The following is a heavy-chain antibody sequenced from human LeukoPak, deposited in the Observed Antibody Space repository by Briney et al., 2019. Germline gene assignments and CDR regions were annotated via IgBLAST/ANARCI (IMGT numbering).Heavy chain of an antibody. Sequence: GGSLRLSCVTSGFTFSSYWMHWVRQAPGKGLVWVSRINSDGSSTNYADSVKGRFTISRDNAKNTLYLQMNSLRVEDTAVYYCARVRSGSSAGNYGMDVWGQGTTVTVSS. CDR3: ARVRSGSSAGNYGMDV. V-gene: IGHV3-74*01. CDR1: GFTFSSYW. D-gene: IGHD1-26*01. J-gene: IGHJ6*02. CDR2: INSDGSST.